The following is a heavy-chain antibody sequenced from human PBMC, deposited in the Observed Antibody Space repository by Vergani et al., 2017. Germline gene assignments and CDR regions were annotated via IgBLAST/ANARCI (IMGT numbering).Heavy chain of an antibody. CDR3: ARDSGSMVRGVIASYYYGMDV. V-gene: IGHV3-23*01. D-gene: IGHD3-10*01. Sequence: EVQLLESGGGLVQPGGSLRLSCAASGFTFSSYAMSWVRQAPGKGLEWVSAISGSGGSTYYADSVKGRFTISRDNSKNTLYLQMNSLRAEDTAVYYCARDSGSMVRGVIASYYYGMDVWGQGTTVTVSS. J-gene: IGHJ6*02. CDR2: ISGSGGST. CDR1: GFTFSSYA.